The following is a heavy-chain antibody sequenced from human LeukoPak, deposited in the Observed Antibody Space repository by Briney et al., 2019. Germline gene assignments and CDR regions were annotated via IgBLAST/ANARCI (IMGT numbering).Heavy chain of an antibody. CDR1: GGSLSSYY. V-gene: IGHV4-59*08. CDR3: ARHNEKSGYFDY. D-gene: IGHD2-8*01. CDR2: IYYSGST. J-gene: IGHJ4*02. Sequence: SETLSLTCTVSGGSLSSYYWSWIRQPPGKGLEWIGYIYYSGSTNYNPSLKSRVTISVDTSKNQFSLKLSSVTAADTAVYYCARHNEKSGYFDYWGQGTLVTVSS.